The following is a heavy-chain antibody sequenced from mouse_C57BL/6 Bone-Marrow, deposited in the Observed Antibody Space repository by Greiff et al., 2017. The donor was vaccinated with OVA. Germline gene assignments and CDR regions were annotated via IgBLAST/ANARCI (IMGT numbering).Heavy chain of an antibody. V-gene: IGHV1-81*01. Sequence: QVHVKQSGAELARPGASVKLSCKASGYTFTSYGISWVKQRTGQGLEWIGEIYPRSGNTYYNEKFKGKATLTADKSSSTAYMELRSLTSEDSAVYFCARLGVFAYWGQGTLVTVSA. CDR3: ARLGVFAY. J-gene: IGHJ3*01. CDR1: GYTFTSYG. CDR2: IYPRSGNT.